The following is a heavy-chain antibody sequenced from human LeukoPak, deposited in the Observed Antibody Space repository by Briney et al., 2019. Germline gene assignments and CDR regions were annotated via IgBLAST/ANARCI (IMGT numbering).Heavy chain of an antibody. D-gene: IGHD2-15*01. V-gene: IGHV1-69*05. CDR3: GRKAGDCGGGSCYSIDY. CDR1: GGSFSSEA. Sequence: SVKVSCKAFGGSFSSEAISWVRQAPGQGLEWMGGIIPIFGTANYAQKFQGRVTITTDESTSTAYMEVSSLRSEDTAVYYCGRKAGDCGGGSCYSIDYWGQGTLVTVS. CDR2: IIPIFGTA. J-gene: IGHJ4*02.